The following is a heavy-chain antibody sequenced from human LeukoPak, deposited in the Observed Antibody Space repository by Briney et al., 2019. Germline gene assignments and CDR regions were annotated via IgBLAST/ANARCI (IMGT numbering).Heavy chain of an antibody. Sequence: QTGGSLRLSCAASGFTFSSYWMHWVRQAPGKGLVWVSRINSDGSSTSYADSVKGRFTISRDNAKNTLYLQMNSLRAEDTAVYYCARELTYDSSGYYFGYWGQGTLVTVSS. CDR3: ARELTYDSSGYYFGY. CDR2: INSDGSST. J-gene: IGHJ4*02. CDR1: GFTFSSYW. V-gene: IGHV3-74*01. D-gene: IGHD3-22*01.